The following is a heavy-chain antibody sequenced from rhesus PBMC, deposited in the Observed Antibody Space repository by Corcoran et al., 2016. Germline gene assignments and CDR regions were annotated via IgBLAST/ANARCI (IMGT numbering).Heavy chain of an antibody. CDR3: ARGDYGSSLDY. CDR2: IYGSGSST. V-gene: IGHV4-169*01. CDR1: GGSISSSY. J-gene: IGHJ4*01. Sequence: QLQLQESGPGLVKPSETLSVTCAVSGGSISSSYWNWIRQAPGKGLEWIGYIYGSGSSTNYNPSLKSRVTLSVDTSKNQLSLKLSSVTAADTAVYHCARGDYGSSLDYWGQGVLVTVSS. D-gene: IGHD4-29*01.